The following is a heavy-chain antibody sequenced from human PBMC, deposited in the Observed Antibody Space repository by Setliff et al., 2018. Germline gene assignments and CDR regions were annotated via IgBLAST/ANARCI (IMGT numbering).Heavy chain of an antibody. CDR2: ISAYNGNT. D-gene: IGHD6-19*01. CDR1: GYTFTSYG. Sequence: GASVKVSCKASGYTFTSYGISWVRQAPGQGLEWMGWISAYNGNTNYAQKLQGRVTMTTDTSTDTAYMELSSLRSEDTAVYYCATLKYSSGWYDYWGQGTLVTVSS. CDR3: ATLKYSSGWYDY. V-gene: IGHV1-18*01. J-gene: IGHJ4*02.